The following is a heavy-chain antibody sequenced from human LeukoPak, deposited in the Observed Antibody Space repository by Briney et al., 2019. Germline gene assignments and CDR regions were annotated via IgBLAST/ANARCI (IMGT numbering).Heavy chain of an antibody. D-gene: IGHD5-12*01. V-gene: IGHV4-4*07. CDR3: ARAATTHYYMDV. Sequence: PSETLSLTCTVSGGSISNYYWSWIRQPAGKGLEWIGRIYSSGSTNYNSSLKSRITMSVDTSKNQFSLKLSSVTAADTAVYYCARAATTHYYMDVWGKGTTVTISS. CDR1: GGSISNYY. CDR2: IYSSGST. J-gene: IGHJ6*03.